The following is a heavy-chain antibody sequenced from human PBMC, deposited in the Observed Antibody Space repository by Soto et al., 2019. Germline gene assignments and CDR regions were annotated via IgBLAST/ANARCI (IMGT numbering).Heavy chain of an antibody. CDR3: ASVCGGSCYSGFDY. J-gene: IGHJ4*02. CDR2: ISSSSSTI. V-gene: IGHV3-48*02. CDR1: GFTFSSYS. D-gene: IGHD2-15*01. Sequence: PGGSLRLSCAASGFTFSSYSMNWVRQAPGKGLEWVSYISSSSSTIYYADSVKGRFTISRDNAKNSLYLQMNSLRDEDTAVYYCASVCGGSCYSGFDYWGQGTLVTVS.